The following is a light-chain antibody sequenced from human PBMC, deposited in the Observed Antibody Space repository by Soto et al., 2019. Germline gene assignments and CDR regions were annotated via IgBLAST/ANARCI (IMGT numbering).Light chain of an antibody. J-gene: IGKJ1*01. V-gene: IGKV3-20*01. CDR1: QSVSSSY. CDR2: GAS. CDR3: QQYGSSPPGGT. Sequence: EIVLTQSPGTLSLSPGERATLSCRASQSVSSSYLAWYQQKPGQAPRLLIYGASSRATGIADRFSGSGSGTDFTLTISRREPEDFAVYYCQQYGSSPPGGTFGQGTKVEIK.